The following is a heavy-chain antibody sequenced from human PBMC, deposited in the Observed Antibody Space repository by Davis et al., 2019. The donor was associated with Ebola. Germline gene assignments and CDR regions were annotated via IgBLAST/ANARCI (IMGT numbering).Heavy chain of an antibody. CDR3: ARDKGERKEWFGELLYHYYYYGMDV. CDR1: GCSISSYY. CDR2: IYYSGST. Sequence: SETLSLTCTVSGCSISSYYWSWIRQPPGKGLEGIGYIYYSGSTNHNPSLKSRVTISVDTSKNQFSLKLSSVTAADTAVYYCARDKGERKEWFGELLYHYYYYGMDVWGQGTTVTVSS. V-gene: IGHV4-59*01. J-gene: IGHJ6*02. D-gene: IGHD3-10*01.